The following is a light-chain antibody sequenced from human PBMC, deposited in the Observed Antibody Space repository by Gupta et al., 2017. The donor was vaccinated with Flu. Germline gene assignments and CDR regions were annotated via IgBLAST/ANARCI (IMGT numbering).Light chain of an antibody. CDR2: AAS. Sequence: DIQMTQSPSSLSASVGDRVTIPCRASQDIRTCLAWYQQKPEKAPKSLIYAASKVQSGVPSRFSGGGSGTEFTLTISSLQPEDFATYYCQQFNSLRITFGGGTKLEIK. J-gene: IGKJ4*01. CDR3: QQFNSLRIT. CDR1: QDIRTC. V-gene: IGKV1D-16*01.